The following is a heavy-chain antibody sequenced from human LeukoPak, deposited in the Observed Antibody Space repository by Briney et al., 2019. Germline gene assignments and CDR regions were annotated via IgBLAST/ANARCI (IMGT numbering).Heavy chain of an antibody. CDR2: IIPIFGTA. CDR3: ARWDTAMSSLDP. J-gene: IGHJ5*02. D-gene: IGHD5-18*01. CDR1: GGTFSSYA. Sequence: SVKVSCKASGGTFSSYAISWVRQAPGQGLEWMGGIIPIFGTASYAQKFQGRVTITADESTSAAYMELSSLRSEDTAVYYCARWDTAMSSLDPWGQGTLVTVSS. V-gene: IGHV1-69*13.